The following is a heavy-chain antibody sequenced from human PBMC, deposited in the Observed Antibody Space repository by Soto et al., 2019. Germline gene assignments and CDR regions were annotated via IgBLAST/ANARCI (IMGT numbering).Heavy chain of an antibody. Sequence: EVQMLESGGGLVQPGGSLRLSCEASGFTFSSFVMSWVRQVPGKGLEWVSAISASGGTTYYADSVKGRFTISRDNSRNTLFVQMNSLRAEDTAVYYCAKSVRHSNGWYDDFWGQGTLVTVSS. CDR3: AKSVRHSNGWYDDF. D-gene: IGHD6-19*01. CDR1: GFTFSSFV. CDR2: ISASGGTT. J-gene: IGHJ4*02. V-gene: IGHV3-23*01.